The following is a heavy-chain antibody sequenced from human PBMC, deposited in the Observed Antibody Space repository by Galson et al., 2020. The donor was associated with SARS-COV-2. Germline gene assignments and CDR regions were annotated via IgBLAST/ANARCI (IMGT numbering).Heavy chain of an antibody. Sequence: GGSLRLSCAASGFRFSDNYMDWVRQAPGKGLEWLGRTRNKANNYTSEYAASVKDRFTISRDESKNSLYLQMNSLQTEDTAVYYCACSSFYERRGYWGRGTLVTVSS. J-gene: IGHJ4*02. CDR3: ACSSFYERRGY. D-gene: IGHD5-12*01. CDR1: GFRFSDNY. V-gene: IGHV3-72*01. CDR2: TRNKANNYTS.